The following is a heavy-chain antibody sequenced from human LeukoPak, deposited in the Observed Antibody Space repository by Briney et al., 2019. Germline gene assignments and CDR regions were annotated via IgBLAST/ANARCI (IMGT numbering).Heavy chain of an antibody. Sequence: TASETLSLTCTVSGGSISSSSYYWGWIRQPPGKGLEWIGRIYYSGSTYYNPSLKSRVTISVDTSKNQFSLKLSSVTAADTAVYYCARQLYCTNGVCYSDYYYYYMDVWGKGTTVTVSS. J-gene: IGHJ6*03. V-gene: IGHV4-39*01. CDR3: ARQLYCTNGVCYSDYYYYYMDV. CDR1: GGSISSSSYY. D-gene: IGHD2-8*01. CDR2: IYYSGST.